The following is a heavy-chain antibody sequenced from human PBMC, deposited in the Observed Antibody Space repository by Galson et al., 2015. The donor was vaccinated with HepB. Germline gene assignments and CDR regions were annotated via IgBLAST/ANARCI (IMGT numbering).Heavy chain of an antibody. CDR2: ISGYNGKT. Sequence: SVKVSCKASGYPFPSYGIGWLRQAPGQGPEWMGWISGYNGKTNLAQKFQGRVTMTTDTSASTAFMELRSLRSDDTAVYYCARIELLWFGEVRPPYGLDVWGQGTTVTVSS. D-gene: IGHD3-10*01. CDR1: GYPFPSYG. V-gene: IGHV1-18*04. J-gene: IGHJ6*02. CDR3: ARIELLWFGEVRPPYGLDV.